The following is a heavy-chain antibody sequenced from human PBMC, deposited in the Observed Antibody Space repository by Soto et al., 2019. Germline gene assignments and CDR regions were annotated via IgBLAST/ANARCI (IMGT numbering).Heavy chain of an antibody. Sequence: SLRLSCAASGFTFSRYWMHWVRQAPGKGLVWVSRINSDGSSTSYADSVKGRFTISRDNAKNTLYLQMNSLRAEDTAVYYCARERGKAAAVHFDYWGQGTLVTISS. CDR2: INSDGSST. CDR3: ARERGKAAAVHFDY. J-gene: IGHJ4*02. CDR1: GFTFSRYW. D-gene: IGHD6-13*01. V-gene: IGHV3-74*01.